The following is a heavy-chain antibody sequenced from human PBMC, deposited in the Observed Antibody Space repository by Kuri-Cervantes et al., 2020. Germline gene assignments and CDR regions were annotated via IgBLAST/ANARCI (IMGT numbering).Heavy chain of an antibody. V-gene: IGHV3-74*01. CDR3: ARGLIGRALAAMAHYYYYGMDV. J-gene: IGHJ6*02. Sequence: GGSLRLSCAASGFTFSYYYMSGVRQAPGKGLVWVSRINSGGSSTSYADSVKGRFTIARDNAKNTLYLQMNSLRAEDTAVYYCARGLIGRALAAMAHYYYYGMDVWGQGTTVTVSS. D-gene: IGHD5-18*01. CDR2: INSGGSST. CDR1: GFTFSYYY.